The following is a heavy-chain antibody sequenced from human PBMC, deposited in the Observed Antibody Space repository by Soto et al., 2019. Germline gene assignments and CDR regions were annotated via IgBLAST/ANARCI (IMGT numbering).Heavy chain of an antibody. CDR2: INSGGST. CDR1: GFTFSNYV. CDR3: ASPRYFDPDYYYYYGMDV. V-gene: IGHV3-66*01. D-gene: IGHD3-9*01. J-gene: IGHJ6*02. Sequence: GSLRLSCSVSGFTFSNYVMRWVRQAPGKGLEWVSAINSGGSTYYADSVKGRFTISRDNSKNTLYLQMNSLRAEDTAVYYCASPRYFDPDYYYYYGMDVWGQGTTVTVSS.